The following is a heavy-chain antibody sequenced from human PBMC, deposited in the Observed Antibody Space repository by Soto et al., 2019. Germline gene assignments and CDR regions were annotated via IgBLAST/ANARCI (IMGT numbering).Heavy chain of an antibody. J-gene: IGHJ4*02. CDR3: ARDPGGHYCTSTSCLYFFDH. V-gene: IGHV3-23*01. Sequence: EVQLLESGGALVQPGGSLRLSCAASGFTFSNHAMNWVRQAPGKGLEWVSTISDSGSTYYADSVKGRCTSSRDNSKNTLYRQMNSLRAEDTAVYYCARDPGGHYCTSTSCLYFFDHWGQGTLVIVSS. D-gene: IGHD2-2*01. CDR1: GFTFSNHA. CDR2: ISDSGST.